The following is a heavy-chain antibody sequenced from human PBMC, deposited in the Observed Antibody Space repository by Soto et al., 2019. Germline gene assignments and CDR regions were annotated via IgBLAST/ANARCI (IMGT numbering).Heavy chain of an antibody. V-gene: IGHV4-4*02. CDR3: ARERIQGCREVVTPIPDAFDI. CDR2: IYHSGST. CDR1: GGSISSSNW. J-gene: IGHJ3*02. D-gene: IGHD3-22*01. Sequence: QVQLQESGPGLVKPSGTLSLTCAVSGGSISSSNWWSWVRQPPGKGLEWIGEIYHSGSTNYNPSLKSRVTISVDKSKNQFSLKLSSVTAADTAVYYCARERIQGCREVVTPIPDAFDICGQGTMVTVSS.